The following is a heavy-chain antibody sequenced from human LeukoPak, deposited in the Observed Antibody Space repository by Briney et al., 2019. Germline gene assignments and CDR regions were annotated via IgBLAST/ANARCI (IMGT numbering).Heavy chain of an antibody. J-gene: IGHJ5*02. CDR3: ARAGDYYDSSGSGWFDP. CDR2: INHSGST. CDR1: GGSFSGYY. D-gene: IGHD3-22*01. Sequence: SETLSLTCAVYGGSFSGYYWSWIRQPPGKGLEWIGEINHSGSTNYNPSLKSRVTISVDTSKNQFSLKLSSVTAADTAAYYCARAGDYYDSSGSGWFDPWGQGTLVTVSS. V-gene: IGHV4-34*01.